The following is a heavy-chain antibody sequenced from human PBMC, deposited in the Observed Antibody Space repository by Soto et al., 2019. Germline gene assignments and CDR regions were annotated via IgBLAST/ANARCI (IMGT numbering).Heavy chain of an antibody. D-gene: IGHD6-13*01. Sequence: GGSLRLSCAASGFAFSSYAMSWVRQAPGKGLEWVSAISGSGGSTYYADSVKGRFTISRDNSKNTLYLQMNSLRAEDTAVYYCAKDLFGQQLVRYYYYGMDVWGQGTTVTVSS. J-gene: IGHJ6*02. CDR3: AKDLFGQQLVRYYYYGMDV. V-gene: IGHV3-23*01. CDR2: ISGSGGST. CDR1: GFAFSSYA.